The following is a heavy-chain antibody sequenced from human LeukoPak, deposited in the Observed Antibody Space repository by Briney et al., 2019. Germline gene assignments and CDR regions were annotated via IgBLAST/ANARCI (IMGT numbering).Heavy chain of an antibody. CDR2: ISGSGGST. Sequence: AGGSLRLSCAASGFTFSSYAMSWVRQAPGKGLEWVSAISGSGGSTYYADSVKGRFTISRDNSKNTLYLQMNSLRAEDTAVYYCAKDHRPYSNYYYYYMDVWGKGTTVTVSS. CDR3: AKDHRPYSNYYYYYMDV. J-gene: IGHJ6*03. V-gene: IGHV3-23*01. D-gene: IGHD4-11*01. CDR1: GFTFSSYA.